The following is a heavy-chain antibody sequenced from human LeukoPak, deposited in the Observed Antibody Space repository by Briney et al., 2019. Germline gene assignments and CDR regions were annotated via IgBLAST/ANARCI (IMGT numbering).Heavy chain of an antibody. CDR1: EFSVGSNY. Sequence: LSGGSLRLSCAASEFSVGSNYMTWVRQAPGKGLEWVSLIYSGGSTYYADSVKGRFTISRDNSKNTLYLQMNSLRAEDTAVYYCAKDWYYYDSSGSKPADYWGQGTLVTVSS. CDR2: IYSGGST. D-gene: IGHD3-22*01. J-gene: IGHJ4*02. V-gene: IGHV3-66*01. CDR3: AKDWYYYDSSGSKPADY.